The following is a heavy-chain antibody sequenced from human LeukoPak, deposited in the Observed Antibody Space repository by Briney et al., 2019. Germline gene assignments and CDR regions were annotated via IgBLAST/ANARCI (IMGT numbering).Heavy chain of an antibody. V-gene: IGHV3-30*02. CDR3: ARALVPWNEIDY. J-gene: IGHJ4*02. D-gene: IGHD1-1*01. CDR2: IRYDGSNK. Sequence: GGSLRLSCAASGFTFSSYGMHWVRQAPGKGLEWVAFIRYDGSNKYYADSVKGRFTISRDNSKNTLYLQMNSLRAEDTAVYYCARALVPWNEIDYWGQGTLVTVSS. CDR1: GFTFSSYG.